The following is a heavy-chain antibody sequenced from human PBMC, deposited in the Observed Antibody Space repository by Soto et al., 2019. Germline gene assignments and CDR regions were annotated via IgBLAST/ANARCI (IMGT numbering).Heavy chain of an antibody. D-gene: IGHD4-17*01. CDR1: GYTFTSYD. J-gene: IGHJ4*02. Sequence: QVQLVQSGAEVKKPGASVKVSCKASGYTFTSYDINWVRQATGQGLEWMGWMNPNSGNTDYAQKFRGRVTMTRDTSRRTAYRGLRGLTSEDTAVYCCSRSHGDYGRRVYGGLGPLVTVSS. CDR3: SRSHGDYGRRVY. CDR2: MNPNSGNT. V-gene: IGHV1-8*01.